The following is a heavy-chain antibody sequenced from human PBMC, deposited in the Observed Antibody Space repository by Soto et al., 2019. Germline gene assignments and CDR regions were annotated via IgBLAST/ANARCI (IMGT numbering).Heavy chain of an antibody. CDR3: ARIYSSSWYYYYYYMDV. CDR1: GGSISSYY. CDR2: IYYSGST. Sequence: SETLSLTCTVSGGSISSYYWSWIRQPPGKGLEWIGYIYYSGSTNYNPSLKSRVTISVDTSKNQFSLKLSSMTAADTAVYYCARIYSSSWYYYYYYMDVWGKGTTVTFSS. D-gene: IGHD6-13*01. J-gene: IGHJ6*03. V-gene: IGHV4-59*01.